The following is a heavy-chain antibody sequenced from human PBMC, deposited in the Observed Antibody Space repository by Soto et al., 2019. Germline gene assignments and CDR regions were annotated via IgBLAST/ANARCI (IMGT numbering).Heavy chain of an antibody. CDR2: IYWYDDK. CDR3: ALRYGYSTDYYGMDD. J-gene: IGHJ6*02. Sequence: QITLKESGPTLVKPTQTLTLTCTFSGFSLSTSGVGVGWIRQPPGKALERLALIYWYDDKRYSRSLNSTLTNNNHTSKNPVVLTMTHMDPVNTTPYYCALRYGYSTDYYGMDDWGQGTTVTVS. CDR1: GFSLSTSGVG. V-gene: IGHV2-5*01. D-gene: IGHD5-18*01.